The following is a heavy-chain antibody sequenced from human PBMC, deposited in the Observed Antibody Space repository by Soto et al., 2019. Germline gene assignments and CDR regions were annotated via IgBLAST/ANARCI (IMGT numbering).Heavy chain of an antibody. D-gene: IGHD4-17*01. J-gene: IGHJ3*02. CDR1: GSSSSSSNW. V-gene: IGHV4-4*02. CDR3: ARRYGYAFDI. CDR2: VDYSGST. Sequence: SETLSLTCAVSGSSSSSSNWWSWVRPPPGKGLEWIGYVDYSGSTNYNPSLKSRVTISVDTSKNQFSLKLSSVTAADTAVYYCARRYGYAFDIWGQGTMVTVSS.